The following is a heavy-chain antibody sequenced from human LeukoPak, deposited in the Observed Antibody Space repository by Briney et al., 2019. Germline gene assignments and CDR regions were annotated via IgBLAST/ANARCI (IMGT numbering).Heavy chain of an antibody. CDR3: ARDPSGSYYRSGMDV. CDR2: IYYSGST. Sequence: PSETLSLTCTVSGGSISSYYWSWIRQPPGKGLEWIGYIYYSGSTNYNPSLKSRVTISVDTSKNQFSLKLSSVTAADTAVYYCARDPSGSYYRSGMDVWGQGTTVTVSS. D-gene: IGHD3-10*01. J-gene: IGHJ6*02. V-gene: IGHV4-59*01. CDR1: GGSISSYY.